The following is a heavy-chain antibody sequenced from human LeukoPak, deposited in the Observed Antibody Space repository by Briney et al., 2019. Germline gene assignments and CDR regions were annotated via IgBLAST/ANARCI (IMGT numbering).Heavy chain of an antibody. CDR2: MHYSGST. Sequence: SQTLSLTCSVSGGSISSGDHYWSWIRQPPGTGLEWIGYMHYSGSTYYNPSLKSRLTTSVDTSKNQFSLKLSSVTAADTAVYYCARVGDLRGVISWFDPWGQGTLVTVSS. V-gene: IGHV4-30-4*01. CDR1: GGSISSGDHY. J-gene: IGHJ5*02. D-gene: IGHD3-10*01. CDR3: ARVGDLRGVISWFDP.